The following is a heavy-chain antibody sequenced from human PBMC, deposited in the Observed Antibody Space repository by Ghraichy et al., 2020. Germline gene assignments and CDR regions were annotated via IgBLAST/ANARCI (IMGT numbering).Heavy chain of an antibody. Sequence: LSLTCAASGFTFSSYEMNWVRQAPGKGLEWVSYISSSGSTIYYADSVKGRFTISRDNAKNSLYLQMNSLRAEDTADYYCARTPYYDFWSGYFYFDYWGQGTLVTVSS. D-gene: IGHD3-3*01. CDR1: GFTFSSYE. CDR2: ISSSGSTI. J-gene: IGHJ4*02. CDR3: ARTPYYDFWSGYFYFDY. V-gene: IGHV3-48*03.